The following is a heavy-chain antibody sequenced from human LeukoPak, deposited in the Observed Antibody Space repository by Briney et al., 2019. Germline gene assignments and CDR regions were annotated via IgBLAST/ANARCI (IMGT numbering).Heavy chain of an antibody. Sequence: GGSLRLSCAASGFTVSSNYMSWVRQAPGKGLEWVSVIYSGGSAYYADSVKGRFTISRDNSKNTLYLQMNSLRAEDTAVYYCARDRDSSSSPYNYYYGMDVWGQGTTVTVSS. V-gene: IGHV3-53*01. CDR3: ARDRDSSSSPYNYYYGMDV. CDR1: GFTVSSNY. D-gene: IGHD6-6*01. J-gene: IGHJ6*02. CDR2: IYSGGSA.